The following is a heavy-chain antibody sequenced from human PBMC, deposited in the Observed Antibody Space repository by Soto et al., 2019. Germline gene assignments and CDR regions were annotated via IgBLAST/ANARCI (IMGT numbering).Heavy chain of an antibody. Sequence: GASVKVSCKASGYTFTNFGIIWLRQAPGQGLEWVAWINPYTANTNYAQKFRGRVTMTADTSTTTAYMELRSLRSDDTAVYYCARQKMTTVTTFDYWGQGTLVTVSS. CDR3: ARQKMTTVTTFDY. D-gene: IGHD4-17*01. J-gene: IGHJ4*02. V-gene: IGHV1-18*01. CDR2: INPYTANT. CDR1: GYTFTNFG.